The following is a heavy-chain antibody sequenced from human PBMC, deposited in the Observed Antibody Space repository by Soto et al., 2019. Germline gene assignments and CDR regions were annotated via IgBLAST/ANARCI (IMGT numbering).Heavy chain of an antibody. Sequence: GASVKVSCKAPGYRFTTFYIHWVRQAPGQGLEWMGQMNLDTGGTTYAQKFQGRVTMTRDTSISTAYMEVTNLKSDDTAIYYCARDGNFAFRGYSFGFDFWGQGTLVTVSS. CDR3: ARDGNFAFRGYSFGFDF. CDR1: GYRFTTFY. V-gene: IGHV1-2*06. CDR2: MNLDTGGT. J-gene: IGHJ4*02. D-gene: IGHD5-18*01.